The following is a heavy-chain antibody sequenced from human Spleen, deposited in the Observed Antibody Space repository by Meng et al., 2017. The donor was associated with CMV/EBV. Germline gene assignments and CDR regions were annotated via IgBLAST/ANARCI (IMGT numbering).Heavy chain of an antibody. V-gene: IGHV1-8*01. CDR2: MHPNSGNT. CDR1: GYTFTSYD. Sequence: ASVKVSCKTSGYTFTSYDINWVRQATGQGLEWMGWMHPNSGNTGYAQKFQGRVTMTMDTSTSTAYMELSGLTAEDTAVYYCVRLAVINWFDPGGQGTPVPVSS. CDR3: VRLAVINWFDP. D-gene: IGHD6-19*01. J-gene: IGHJ5*02.